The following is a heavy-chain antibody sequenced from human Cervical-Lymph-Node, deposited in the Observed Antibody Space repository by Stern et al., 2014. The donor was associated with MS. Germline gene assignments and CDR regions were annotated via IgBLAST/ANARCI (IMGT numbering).Heavy chain of an antibody. Sequence: EVQLVESGAEVKKPGESLKVSCKVSGYSFTIYYIAWVRQMPGKGLEWMGVIYTYASNSQYSPSFKAQITISADNANSTAYLHWSSLRASDTAMYYCARHVQGFDYWGQGTLVTVSS. V-gene: IGHV5-51*01. J-gene: IGHJ4*02. CDR2: IYTYASNS. CDR1: GYSFTIYY. CDR3: ARHVQGFDY.